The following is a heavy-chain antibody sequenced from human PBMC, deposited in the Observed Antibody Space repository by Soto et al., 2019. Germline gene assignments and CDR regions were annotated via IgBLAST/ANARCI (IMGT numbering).Heavy chain of an antibody. Sequence: ASVKVSCKVSGYTLTELSMHWVRQAPGKGLEWMGGFDPEDGETIYAQKFQGRATMTEDTSTDTAYMELSSLRSEDTAVYYCATKMDSKIDYYFDYWGQGTLVTVSS. CDR3: ATKMDSKIDYYFDY. V-gene: IGHV1-24*01. D-gene: IGHD2-2*03. CDR2: FDPEDGET. J-gene: IGHJ4*02. CDR1: GYTLTELS.